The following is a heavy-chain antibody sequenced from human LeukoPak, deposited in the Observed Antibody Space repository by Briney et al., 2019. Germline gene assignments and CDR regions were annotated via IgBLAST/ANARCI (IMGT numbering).Heavy chain of an antibody. D-gene: IGHD3-3*01. V-gene: IGHV4-59*01. J-gene: IGHJ4*02. CDR1: GDSIRNYY. Sequence: SETLSLTCTVFGDSIRNYYWTWIRQPPGKGLQWIGSVYYTGSPNYNPSLKSRVTISVDTSKNQFSLKLSSVTAADTAVYYCAGGTYDFWSGYYPIYFDYWGQGTLVTVSS. CDR3: AGGTYDFWSGYYPIYFDY. CDR2: VYYTGSP.